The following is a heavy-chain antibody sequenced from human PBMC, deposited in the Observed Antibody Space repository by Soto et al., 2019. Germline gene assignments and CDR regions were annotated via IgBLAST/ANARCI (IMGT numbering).Heavy chain of an antibody. D-gene: IGHD2-8*01. V-gene: IGHV3-30*18. CDR1: GFTFSSHG. Sequence: RLSCAASGFTFSSHGMHWVRQAPGKGLEWVAVISYDGSNKYYADSVKGRFTISRDNSKNTLYLQMNSLRAEDTAVYYCAKDQGLMVYAMVYYYYGMDVWGQGTTV. CDR2: ISYDGSNK. J-gene: IGHJ6*02. CDR3: AKDQGLMVYAMVYYYYGMDV.